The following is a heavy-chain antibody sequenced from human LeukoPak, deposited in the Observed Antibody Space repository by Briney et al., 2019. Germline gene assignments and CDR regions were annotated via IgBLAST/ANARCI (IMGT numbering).Heavy chain of an antibody. V-gene: IGHV3-33*07. J-gene: IGHJ4*02. CDR3: ARDLSLAVVATGDY. CDR2: IWYDGSNK. D-gene: IGHD6-19*01. CDR1: GFTFNKSW. Sequence: GGSLRLSCAASGFTFNKSWMTWVRQAPGEGLEWVAVIWYDGSNKYYADSVKGRFTISRDNSKNALYLQMNSLRAEDTAVYYCARDLSLAVVATGDYWGQGTLVTVSS.